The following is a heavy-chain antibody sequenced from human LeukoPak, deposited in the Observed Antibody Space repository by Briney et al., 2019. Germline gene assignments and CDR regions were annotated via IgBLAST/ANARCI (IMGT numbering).Heavy chain of an antibody. CDR2: IGTSGGTT. J-gene: IGHJ4*02. D-gene: IGHD3-3*01. CDR1: GFAFSTYV. V-gene: IGHV3-23*01. Sequence: GGSLRLSCAASGFAFSTYVMSWVRQAPGKGLDWVSAIGTSGGTTYYADSVKGRFTISRDNSKDTLYLQKNSLRDEETDVYYCGKRFVGSGFDYWGQGTLVTVSS. CDR3: GKRFVGSGFDY.